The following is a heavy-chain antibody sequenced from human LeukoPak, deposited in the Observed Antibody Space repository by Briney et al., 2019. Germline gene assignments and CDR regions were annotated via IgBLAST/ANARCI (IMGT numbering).Heavy chain of an antibody. CDR1: GGTFSSYA. Sequence: SVKVSCKASGGTFSSYAISWVRQAPGQGLEWMGGIIPIFGTANYAQKFQGRVTITADESTSTAYMELSSLRSEDTAVYYCARENYDLGTDYYYYMDVWGKGTTVTVSS. CDR2: IIPIFGTA. V-gene: IGHV1-69*13. CDR3: ARENYDLGTDYYYYMDV. J-gene: IGHJ6*03. D-gene: IGHD3-3*01.